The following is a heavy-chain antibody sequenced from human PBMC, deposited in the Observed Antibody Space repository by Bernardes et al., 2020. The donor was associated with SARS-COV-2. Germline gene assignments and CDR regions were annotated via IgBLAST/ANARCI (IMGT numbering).Heavy chain of an antibody. D-gene: IGHD2-15*01. CDR2: INPNSGGT. J-gene: IGHJ4*02. V-gene: IGHV1-2*02. Sequence: ASVKVSCKASGYTFTGYYIHWVRQAPGQGLEWMGWINPNSGGTNYAQKFQGRVTMTGDTSIRTAYMELSSLISDDTAVYYCARGPGWFYFDYWGQGTLVTVSS. CDR3: ARGPGWFYFDY. CDR1: GYTFTGYY.